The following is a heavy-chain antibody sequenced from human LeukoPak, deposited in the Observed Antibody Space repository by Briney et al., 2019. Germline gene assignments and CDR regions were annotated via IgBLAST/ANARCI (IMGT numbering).Heavy chain of an antibody. Sequence: GGSLRLSCAVSGFIVSDNYMSWVRQSPGKGLEWVSVMYSGGTRDYADSVKGRFIISRDDSRNTLYLQMRDLRAADTALYYCARSRGYHFLNNWGQGTLVAVSS. CDR1: GFIVSDNY. CDR2: MYSGGTR. D-gene: IGHD3-22*01. V-gene: IGHV3-53*01. J-gene: IGHJ4*02. CDR3: ARSRGYHFLNN.